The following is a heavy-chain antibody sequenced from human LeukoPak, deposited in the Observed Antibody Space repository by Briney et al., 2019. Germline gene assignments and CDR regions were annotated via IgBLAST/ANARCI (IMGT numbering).Heavy chain of an antibody. V-gene: IGHV1-3*01. J-gene: IGHJ4*02. CDR3: ARASGGIVVVTAVNFAFSY. D-gene: IGHD2-21*02. CDR2: INAGNGNT. CDR1: GYTFTSYA. Sequence: ASVKVSCKASGYTFTSYAMHWVRQAPGQRLEWMGWINAGNGNTKYSQKFQGRVTITRDTSASTAYMELRSLRSDDTAVYYCARASGGIVVVTAVNFAFSYWGRGTLVTVSS.